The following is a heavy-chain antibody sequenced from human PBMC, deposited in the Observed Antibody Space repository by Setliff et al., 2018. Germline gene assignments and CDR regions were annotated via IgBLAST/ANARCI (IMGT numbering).Heavy chain of an antibody. CDR3: ARGHCTTISCFLDH. J-gene: IGHJ4*02. Sequence: GGSLRLSCAASGFTFSSFAMSWVRQAPGKGLEWVASISGSDNIAYADSVKGRFAISRDNAKNSLYLQLDSLRPDDTAFYYCARGHCTTISCFLDHWGQGIMVTVSS. D-gene: IGHD2-8*01. CDR2: ISGSDNI. V-gene: IGHV3-7*03. CDR1: GFTFSSFA.